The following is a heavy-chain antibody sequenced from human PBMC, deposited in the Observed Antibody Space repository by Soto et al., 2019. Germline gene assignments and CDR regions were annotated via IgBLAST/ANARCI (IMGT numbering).Heavy chain of an antibody. CDR3: AGVTSSGWYGTDAFDI. V-gene: IGHV4-4*02. Sequence: QVQLQESGPGLVKPSGTLSLTCAVSSGSISSSNWWSWVRQPPGKGLEWIGEIYHSGSTNYNPSLKGRVTISVDKSKNQFSLKLSSVTAADTAVYYCAGVTSSGWYGTDAFDIWGQGTMVTVSS. D-gene: IGHD6-19*01. J-gene: IGHJ3*02. CDR2: IYHSGST. CDR1: SGSISSSNW.